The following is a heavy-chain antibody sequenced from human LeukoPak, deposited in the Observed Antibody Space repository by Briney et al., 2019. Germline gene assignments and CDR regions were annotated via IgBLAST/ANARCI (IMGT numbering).Heavy chain of an antibody. Sequence: SETLSLTCSVSGGSISSYYWSWIRQPPGKGLEWIGYIYHSGSTNYNPSLKSRVTISVDTSKSQFSLKLSSVTAADTAVYYRARESSSGWYYFDYWGQGTLVTVSS. CDR1: GGSISSYY. CDR2: IYHSGST. CDR3: ARESSSGWYYFDY. D-gene: IGHD6-19*01. J-gene: IGHJ4*02. V-gene: IGHV4-59*01.